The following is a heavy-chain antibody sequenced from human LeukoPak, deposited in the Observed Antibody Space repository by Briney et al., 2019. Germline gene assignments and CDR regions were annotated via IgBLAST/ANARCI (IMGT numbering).Heavy chain of an antibody. CDR3: ARDKYDYLWGSYRFPPDY. Sequence: GGSLRLPCAASGFTFSSYSMNWVRQAPGKGLEWVSYISSSSSTIYYADSVKGRFTISRDNAKNSLYLQMNSLRAEDTAVYYCARDKYDYLWGSYRFPPDYWGQGTLVTVSS. J-gene: IGHJ4*02. V-gene: IGHV3-48*01. D-gene: IGHD3-16*02. CDR1: GFTFSSYS. CDR2: ISSSSSTI.